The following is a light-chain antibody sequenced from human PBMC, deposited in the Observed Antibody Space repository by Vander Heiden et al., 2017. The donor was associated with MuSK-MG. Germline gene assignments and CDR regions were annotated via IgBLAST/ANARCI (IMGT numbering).Light chain of an antibody. CDR1: QDISNY. J-gene: IGKJ4*01. V-gene: IGKV1-33*01. CDR3: RQDYNHPLT. CDR2: DAS. Sequence: DLQMTQSPSSLSASVGDRVTITCQASQDISNYLNWYQQKPGKAPKLLIYDASDLETGVPSRFSGSGSGRDFTFTISSLKPEASATYYCRQDYNHPLTFGGGTKVEIK.